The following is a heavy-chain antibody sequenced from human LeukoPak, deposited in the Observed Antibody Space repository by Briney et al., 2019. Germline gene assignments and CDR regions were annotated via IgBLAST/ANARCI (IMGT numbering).Heavy chain of an antibody. CDR3: ARVPEDAYYYDSSGYYYTTLVYRYFDL. Sequence: SETLSLTCTVSGGSISSGAYYWSWIRQPPGKGLEWIGYIYYSGSTYYNPSLKSRVTISVDTSKNQFSLKLSSVTAADTAVYYCARVPEDAYYYDSSGYYYTTLVYRYFDLWGRGTLVTVSS. CDR1: GGSISSGAYY. V-gene: IGHV4-30-4*01. J-gene: IGHJ2*01. CDR2: IYYSGST. D-gene: IGHD3-22*01.